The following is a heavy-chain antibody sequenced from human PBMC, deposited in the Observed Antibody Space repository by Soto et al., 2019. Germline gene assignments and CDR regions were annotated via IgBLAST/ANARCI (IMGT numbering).Heavy chain of an antibody. CDR1: GYTLTELS. Sequence: ASVKVSCKVSGYTLTELSMHWVRQAPGKGLEWMGGFDPEDGETSYAQKFQGRVAMTEDTSTSTAYMELSSLRSEDTAIYYCARARPYGSGSYHYFDYWGLGTLVTVSS. D-gene: IGHD3-10*01. J-gene: IGHJ4*02. CDR3: ARARPYGSGSYHYFDY. CDR2: FDPEDGET. V-gene: IGHV1-24*01.